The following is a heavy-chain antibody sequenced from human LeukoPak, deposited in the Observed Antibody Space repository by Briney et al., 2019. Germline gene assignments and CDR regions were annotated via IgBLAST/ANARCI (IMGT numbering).Heavy chain of an antibody. Sequence: LRLSCAASGFTFSSYAMSWVRQHPGKGLEWVGYIYYSGSTYYNPSLKSRVTISVDTSKNQFSLKLSSVTAADTAVYYCARDRNYYDSSGFDYWGQGTLVTVSS. CDR1: GFTFSSYA. J-gene: IGHJ4*02. CDR3: ARDRNYYDSSGFDY. V-gene: IGHV4-31*02. CDR2: IYYSGST. D-gene: IGHD3-22*01.